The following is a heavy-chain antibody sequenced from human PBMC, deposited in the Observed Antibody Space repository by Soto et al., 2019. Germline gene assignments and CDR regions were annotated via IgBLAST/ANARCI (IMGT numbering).Heavy chain of an antibody. CDR3: AREDIVVVPAASNYYYGMDV. V-gene: IGHV1-69*13. CDR1: GGTFSSYA. J-gene: IGHJ6*02. D-gene: IGHD2-2*01. CDR2: IIPIFGTA. Sequence: SVQVSCKASGGTFSSYAISWVRQAPGQGLEWMGWIIPIFGTANYAQKFQGRVTITADEATSTAYMELSSLRSEDTAVYYCAREDIVVVPAASNYYYGMDVWGQGTTVTVSS.